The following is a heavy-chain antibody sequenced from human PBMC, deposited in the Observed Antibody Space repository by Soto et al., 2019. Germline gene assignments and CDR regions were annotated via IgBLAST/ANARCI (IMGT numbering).Heavy chain of an antibody. CDR1: GGSFSGYY. V-gene: IGHV4-34*01. J-gene: IGHJ4*02. CDR3: ARGSLITMVRGVIPGVDY. CDR2: INHSGST. D-gene: IGHD3-10*01. Sequence: SETLSLTCAVYGGSFSGYYWSWIRQTPGKGLEWIGEINHSGSTNYNPSLKSRVTISVDTSKNQFSLKLSSVTAADTAVYYCARGSLITMVRGVIPGVDYWGQGTLVTVSS.